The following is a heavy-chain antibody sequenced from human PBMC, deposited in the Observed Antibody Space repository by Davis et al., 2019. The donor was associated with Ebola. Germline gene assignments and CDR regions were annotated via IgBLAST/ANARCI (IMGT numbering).Heavy chain of an antibody. V-gene: IGHV3-21*01. D-gene: IGHD3-3*01. Sequence: GESLKISCAASGFTFSNYGMSWVRQAPGPGLEWVSSITSSSSYIYYADSVKGRFTISRDNAKNSLYLQMNSLRAEDTAVYYCARDPTRTYYDFWSGSSDYYYGMDVWGQGTTVTVSS. J-gene: IGHJ6*02. CDR3: ARDPTRTYYDFWSGSSDYYYGMDV. CDR1: GFTFSNYG. CDR2: ITSSSSYI.